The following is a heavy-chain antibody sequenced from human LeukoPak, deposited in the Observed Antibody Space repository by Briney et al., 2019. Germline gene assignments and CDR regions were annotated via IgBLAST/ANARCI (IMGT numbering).Heavy chain of an antibody. CDR2: VYSNNST. CDR3: ARGINMMIVAPGY. CDR1: GFAFSSLA. V-gene: IGHV3-53*01. J-gene: IGHJ4*02. Sequence: PGTSLRLSCAVSGFAFSSLAMHWVRQAPGKGLEWVSVVYSNNSTYYADSVKGRFTISRDSSNNTLYLQMNSLRVEDTAIYYCARGINMMIVAPGYWGQGTLVTVSS. D-gene: IGHD3-22*01.